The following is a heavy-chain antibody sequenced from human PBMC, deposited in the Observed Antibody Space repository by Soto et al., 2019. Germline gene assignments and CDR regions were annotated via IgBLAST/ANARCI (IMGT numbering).Heavy chain of an antibody. D-gene: IGHD3-10*01. J-gene: IGHJ4*02. CDR1: GFSFSNYA. Sequence: QPGGSLRLSCAASGFSFSNYAMSWVRQAPGKGLEWVSAFSGSADSTYYADSVKGRFTISRDSSKKTLYLQMNSLRDEDTAVYYCARTGTMVRGVIIRPTYFDYWGQGTLVTVSS. CDR2: FSGSADST. CDR3: ARTGTMVRGVIIRPTYFDY. V-gene: IGHV3-23*01.